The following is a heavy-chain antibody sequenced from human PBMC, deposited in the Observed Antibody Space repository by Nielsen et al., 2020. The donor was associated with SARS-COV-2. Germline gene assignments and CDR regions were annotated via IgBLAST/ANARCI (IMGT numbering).Heavy chain of an antibody. D-gene: IGHD4-23*01. Sequence: ASVKVSCKASENTFTNYYLHWVRQAPGQGLVWMGIINPTGGSTSYVQNLQGRVTMTSDTSTSTVYMELSSLRSEDTAVYYCARSPLYGGTSPYYFDSWGQGTPVTVSA. J-gene: IGHJ4*02. V-gene: IGHV1-46*01. CDR1: ENTFTNYY. CDR3: ARSPLYGGTSPYYFDS. CDR2: INPTGGST.